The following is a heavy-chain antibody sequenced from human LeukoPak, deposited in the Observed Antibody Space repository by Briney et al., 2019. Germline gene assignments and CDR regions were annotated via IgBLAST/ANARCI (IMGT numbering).Heavy chain of an antibody. V-gene: IGHV3-33*01. Sequence: GGAFRLSCAASGFTFSSYGMHWDRQAPGKGLEWVAVIWYDGSNKYYADSVKGRFTISRDNSKNTLYLQMNSLRAEDTAVYYCARDLGLVSNRWGQGTLVTVSS. CDR3: ARDLGLVSNR. CDR1: GFTFSSYG. D-gene: IGHD3/OR15-3a*01. J-gene: IGHJ5*02. CDR2: IWYDGSNK.